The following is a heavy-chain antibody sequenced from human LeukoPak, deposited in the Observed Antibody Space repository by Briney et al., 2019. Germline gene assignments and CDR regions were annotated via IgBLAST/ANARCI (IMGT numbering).Heavy chain of an antibody. CDR2: ISDSGGNT. J-gene: IGHJ4*02. Sequence: GGSLRLSCAVSGITLSNYGMSWVRQAPGKGLEWVAGISDSGGNTKYADSVKGRFTISRDNHKNSPYLQMNSLRAEDTAVYFCAKRGVVIRVILVGFHKEAYYFESWGQGALVTVSP. V-gene: IGHV3-23*01. CDR1: GITLSNYG. D-gene: IGHD2-21*01. CDR3: AKRGVVIRVILVGFHKEAYYFES.